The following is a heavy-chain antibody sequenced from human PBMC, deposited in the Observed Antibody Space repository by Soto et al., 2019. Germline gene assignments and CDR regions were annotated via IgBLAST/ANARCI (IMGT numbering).Heavy chain of an antibody. V-gene: IGHV3-73*02. CDR3: AILQEWEAKGDY. Sequence: EVQLVESGGGLVQPGASLKLSCAASGFIFSDSPIHWVRRASGKGLEWVGSIRGKADSYATAYAASVKGRFTISRDDSKITAYLQLNNLKTEDTAVYYCAILQEWEAKGDYWGQGTLVTVSS. CDR2: IRGKADSYAT. D-gene: IGHD1-26*01. J-gene: IGHJ4*02. CDR1: GFIFSDSP.